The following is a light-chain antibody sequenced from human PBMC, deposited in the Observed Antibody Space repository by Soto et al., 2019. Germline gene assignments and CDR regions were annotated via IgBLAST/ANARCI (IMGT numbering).Light chain of an antibody. J-gene: IGKJ1*01. CDR2: DAS. CDR3: QHYNSFSWT. Sequence: IQMTQSPSTLSAYVGDRVTITCRASQSLNNYLAWYQQKPGKAPKLLIYDASTLGRGVPSRFSGTGSGTEFTLTISSLQPDDFATYYCQHYNSFSWTFGQGTKVDIK. CDR1: QSLNNY. V-gene: IGKV1-5*01.